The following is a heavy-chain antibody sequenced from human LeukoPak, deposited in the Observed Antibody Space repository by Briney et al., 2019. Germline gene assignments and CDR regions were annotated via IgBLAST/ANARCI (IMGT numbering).Heavy chain of an antibody. J-gene: IGHJ4*02. CDR1: GFTFSSYA. CDR2: ISGSGGST. Sequence: GGSLRLSCAASGFTFSSYAMSWVRQAPGKGLEWVSAISGSGGSTNYADSVKGRFTISRDNSKNTLYLQMNSLRAEDTAVYYCAHNGGGPGCFDYWGQGTLVTVSS. D-gene: IGHD3-16*01. CDR3: AHNGGGPGCFDY. V-gene: IGHV3-23*01.